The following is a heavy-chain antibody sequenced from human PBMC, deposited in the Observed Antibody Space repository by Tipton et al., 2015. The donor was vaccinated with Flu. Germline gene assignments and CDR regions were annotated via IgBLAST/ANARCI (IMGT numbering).Heavy chain of an antibody. D-gene: IGHD4-11*01. J-gene: IGHJ5*02. V-gene: IGHV4-38-2*02. CDR2: TYHSGTA. CDR3: ARYPESNYHWFGP. Sequence: TLSLTCTVSGYSISSGYYWGWIRQPPGKGLEWIGSTYHSGTAYYNPSLKSRVTISVDTSKNQISLKLSSVTAADTAVYYCARYPESNYHWFGPWGQGALATVSS. CDR1: GYSISSGYY.